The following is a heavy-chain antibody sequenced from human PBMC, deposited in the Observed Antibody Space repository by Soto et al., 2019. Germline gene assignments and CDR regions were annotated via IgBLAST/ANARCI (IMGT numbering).Heavy chain of an antibody. V-gene: IGHV3-48*02. CDR3: ARDLRYAFDY. CDR2: IRIDSNHI. J-gene: IGHJ4*02. Sequence: EVQLVESGGGLVQPGGSLRLSCAASGFIFTSYSMNWVRQAPGKGLEWLSYIRIDSNHIGYADSVRGRFTISSDIAKNSLYLQMNSLRDEGTAVYYCARDLRYAFDYWGQGTLVTVSS. CDR1: GFIFTSYS. D-gene: IGHD1-1*01.